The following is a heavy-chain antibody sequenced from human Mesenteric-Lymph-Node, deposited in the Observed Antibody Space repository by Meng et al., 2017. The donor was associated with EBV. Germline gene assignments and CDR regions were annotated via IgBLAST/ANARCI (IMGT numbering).Heavy chain of an antibody. J-gene: IGHJ4*02. CDR1: SGSKRNSNW. CDR2: IFHSGGT. D-gene: IGHD3-16*02. CDR3: ARITFGGAIGD. Sequence: VQLWESGPGLVKPSGTLSLTWAVSSGSKRNSNWWSWCRQPPGKGLQGIGEIFHSGGTNYNPSLKSRVTISVDKSKNQFSLKVNSLTAADTAVYYCARITFGGAIGDWGQGTLVTVSS. V-gene: IGHV4-4*02.